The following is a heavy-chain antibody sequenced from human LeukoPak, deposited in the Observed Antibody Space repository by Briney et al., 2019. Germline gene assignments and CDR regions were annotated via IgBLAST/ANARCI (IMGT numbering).Heavy chain of an antibody. CDR3: AWRGSSGWYFFDY. J-gene: IGHJ4*02. CDR1: GGTFSSYA. CDR2: IIPIFGTA. D-gene: IGHD6-19*01. Sequence: SVKVSCKASGGTFSSYAISWVRQAPGQGLEWMGGIIPIFGTANYAQKFQGRVTITADKSTSTAYMELSSLRSEDTAVYYCAWRGSSGWYFFDYWGQGTLVTVSS. V-gene: IGHV1-69*06.